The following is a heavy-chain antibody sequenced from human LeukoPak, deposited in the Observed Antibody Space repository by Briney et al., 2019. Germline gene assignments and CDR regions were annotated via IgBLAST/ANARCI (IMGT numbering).Heavy chain of an antibody. CDR1: GYTFTGYY. CDR3: ARVSGIHSRGYFDY. J-gene: IGHJ4*02. CDR2: INPNSGGT. Sequence: ASVKVSCKPSGYTFTGYYMHCVRPAPGQGLEWMGWINPNSGGTNYAQKFQGRVNMTRDTSISTAYMELSRLRSDDTAVYYCARVSGIHSRGYFDYWGQGTLVTVSS. V-gene: IGHV1-2*02. D-gene: IGHD2-15*01.